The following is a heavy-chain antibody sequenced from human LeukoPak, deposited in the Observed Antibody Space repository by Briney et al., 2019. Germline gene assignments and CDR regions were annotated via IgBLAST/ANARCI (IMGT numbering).Heavy chain of an antibody. CDR2: INPNRDET. Sequence: GASVKVSCKASGYTFTGYYIHWVRQAPGQGLEYMGWINPNRDETKYVQKFQGRVTMTRDTSISTAYMELSSLRSDDTAVSYCARSEGGNSVWESYRYWGQGTLVTVSS. J-gene: IGHJ4*02. CDR1: GYTFTGYY. CDR3: ARSEGGNSVWESYRY. D-gene: IGHD3-16*02. V-gene: IGHV1-2*02.